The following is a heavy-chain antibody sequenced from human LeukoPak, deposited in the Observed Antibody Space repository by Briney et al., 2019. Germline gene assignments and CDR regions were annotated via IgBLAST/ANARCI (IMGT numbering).Heavy chain of an antibody. Sequence: GGSLRLSCAASGFTFSSYWMHWVRQAPGKGLVWVSRINSDGNSTNYADSVKGRFTISRDNAKNTLSLQVSSLRTEDTAVYYCAKDRYSYAFEYSDSWGQGTLVTVSS. V-gene: IGHV3-74*01. CDR3: AKDRYSYAFEYSDS. D-gene: IGHD5-18*01. CDR1: GFTFSSYW. CDR2: INSDGNST. J-gene: IGHJ4*02.